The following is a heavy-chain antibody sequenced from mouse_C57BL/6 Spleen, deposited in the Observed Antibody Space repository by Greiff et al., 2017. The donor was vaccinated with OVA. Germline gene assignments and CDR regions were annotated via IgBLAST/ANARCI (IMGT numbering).Heavy chain of an antibody. J-gene: IGHJ1*03. CDR3: ARGGLNWYFDV. Sequence: QVQLKESGAELVRPGTSVKVSCKASGYAFTNYLIEWVKQRPGQGLEWIGVINPGSGGTNYNEKFKGKATLTADKSSSTAYMQLSSLTSEDSAVYFCARGGLNWYFDVWGTGTTVTVSS. D-gene: IGHD2-2*01. CDR1: GYAFTNYL. V-gene: IGHV1-54*01. CDR2: INPGSGGT.